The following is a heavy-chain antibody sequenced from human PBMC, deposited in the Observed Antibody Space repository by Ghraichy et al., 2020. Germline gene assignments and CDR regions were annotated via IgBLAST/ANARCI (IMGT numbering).Heavy chain of an antibody. CDR3: ASRNTVTFPPVAFDI. Sequence: GGSLRLSCAASGFTFSSYWMSWVRQAPGKGLEWVSVIYSGGSTYYADSAKGRFTISRDNSKNTLYLQMNSLRAEDTAVYYCASRNTVTFPPVAFDIWDQGTMVTVSS. D-gene: IGHD4-17*01. CDR1: GFTFSSYW. J-gene: IGHJ3*02. CDR2: IYSGGST. V-gene: IGHV3-53*01.